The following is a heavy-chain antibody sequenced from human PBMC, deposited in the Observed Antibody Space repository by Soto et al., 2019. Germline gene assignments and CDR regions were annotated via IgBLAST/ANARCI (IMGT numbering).Heavy chain of an antibody. J-gene: IGHJ3*02. CDR3: ARQKYGQTNAFDI. CDR2: IYPGDSDT. D-gene: IGHD3-10*01. CDR1: GYSFTSYW. V-gene: IGHV5-51*01. Sequence: GESLKISCKGPGYSFTSYWIGWVRQMPGKGLEWMGIIYPGDSDTRYSPSFQGQVTISADKSISTAYLQWSSLKASDTAMYYCARQKYGQTNAFDIWGQGTMVTVSS.